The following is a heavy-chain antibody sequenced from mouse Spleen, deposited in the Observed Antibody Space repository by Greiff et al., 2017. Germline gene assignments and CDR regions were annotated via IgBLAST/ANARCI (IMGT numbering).Heavy chain of an antibody. CDR3: ARYGDYDVSYYYAMDY. J-gene: IGHJ4*01. V-gene: IGHV7-3*01. CDR2: IRNKANGYTT. Sequence: EVMLVESGGGLVQPGGSLSLSCAASGFTFTDYYMSWVRQPPGKALEWLGFIRNKANGYTTEYSASVKGRFTISRDNSQSILYLQMNALRAEDSATYYCARYGDYDVSYYYAMDYWGQGTSVTVSS. D-gene: IGHD2-4*01. CDR1: GFTFTDYY.